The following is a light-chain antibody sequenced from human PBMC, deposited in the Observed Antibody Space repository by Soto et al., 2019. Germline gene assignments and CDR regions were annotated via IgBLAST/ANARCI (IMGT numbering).Light chain of an antibody. CDR1: RSNIGNNA. CDR3: AAWDDNLNGPV. J-gene: IGLJ3*02. CDR2: YDD. Sequence: QSVLTQPPSLSEVPRQRVTISCSGSRSNIGNNAVNWYQQLPGKAPKLLIYYDDLVSSGVSDRFSGSKSGTSASLAISGLQSEDEADYFCAAWDDNLNGPVFGGGTQLTVL. V-gene: IGLV1-36*01.